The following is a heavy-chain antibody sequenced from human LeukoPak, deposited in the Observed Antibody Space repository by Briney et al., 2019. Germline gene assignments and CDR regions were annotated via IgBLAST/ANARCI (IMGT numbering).Heavy chain of an antibody. V-gene: IGHV4-34*01. CDR1: GGSFSGYY. CDR3: ARGGDSGGRLGELGYWY. J-gene: IGHJ4*02. D-gene: IGHD3-16*01. CDR2: INHSGST. Sequence: SETLSLTCAVSGGSFSGYYWSWIRQPPGKGLEWIGDINHSGSTNYNPSLKSRVTISVDTSKNQFSLKLSSVTAADTAVYYCARGGDSGGRLGELGYWYWGQGTLVTVSS.